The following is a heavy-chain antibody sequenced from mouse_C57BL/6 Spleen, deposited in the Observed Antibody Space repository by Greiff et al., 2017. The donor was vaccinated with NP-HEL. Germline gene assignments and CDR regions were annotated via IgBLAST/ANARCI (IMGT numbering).Heavy chain of an antibody. CDR2: ISSGSSTI. D-gene: IGHD1-2*01. CDR3: ARGATTAWDFDV. CDR1: GFTFSDYG. Sequence: EVKVVESGGGLVKPGGSLKLSCAASGFTFSDYGMHWVRQAPEKGLEWVAYISSGSSTIYYADTVKGRFTISRDNAKNTLFLQMTSLRAEDAAMYCCARGATTAWDFDVWGKGTTVTVSS. J-gene: IGHJ1*03. V-gene: IGHV5-17*01.